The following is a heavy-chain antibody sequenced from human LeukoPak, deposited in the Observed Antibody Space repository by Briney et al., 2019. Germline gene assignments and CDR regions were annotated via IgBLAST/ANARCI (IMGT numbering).Heavy chain of an antibody. V-gene: IGHV1-8*01. D-gene: IGHD3-9*01. J-gene: IGHJ1*01. CDR3: ARGGPGYYDILTGYYKGAEYFQH. CDR1: GYTFTSYD. Sequence: ASVKVSCKASGYTFTSYDINWVRQATGQGLEWMGWMNPNSGNTGYAQKFQGRVTMTRNTSISTAYMELSSLRSEDTAVYYCARGGPGYYDILTGYYKGAEYFQHWGQGTLVTVSS. CDR2: MNPNSGNT.